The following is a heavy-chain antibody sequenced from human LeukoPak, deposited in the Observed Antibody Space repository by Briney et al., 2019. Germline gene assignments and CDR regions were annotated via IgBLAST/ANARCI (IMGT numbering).Heavy chain of an antibody. V-gene: IGHV3-21*01. D-gene: IGHD3-16*01. CDR1: GFTFSSYS. CDR3: ARNYGAFDY. J-gene: IGHJ4*02. CDR2: ISSSSSYI. Sequence: GGSLRLSCAASGFTFSSYSMNWVRQAPGKGLEWVSSISSSSSYIYHADSVKGRFTISRDNAKNSLYLQMNSLRAEDMAVYYCARNYGAFDYWGQGTLVTVSS.